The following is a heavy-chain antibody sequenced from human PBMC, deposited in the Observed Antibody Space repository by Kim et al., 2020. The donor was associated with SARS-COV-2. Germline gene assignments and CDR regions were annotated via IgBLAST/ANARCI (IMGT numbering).Heavy chain of an antibody. V-gene: IGHV4-59*08. Sequence: SETLSLTCTVSGGSISSYYWSWIRQPPGKGLEWIGYIYYSGSTNYNPSLKSRVTISVDTSKNQFSLKLSSVTAADTAVYYCARLPVVQYYYYGMDVWGQGTTVTVSS. CDR3: ARLPVVQYYYYGMDV. D-gene: IGHD1-1*01. CDR1: GGSISSYY. CDR2: IYYSGST. J-gene: IGHJ6*02.